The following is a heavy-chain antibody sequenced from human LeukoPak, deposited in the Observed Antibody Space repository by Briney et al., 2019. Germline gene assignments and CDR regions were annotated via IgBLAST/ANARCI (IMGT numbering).Heavy chain of an antibody. V-gene: IGHV1-46*01. CDR1: GYSFTSYY. CDR2: ISSSSGST. J-gene: IGHJ4*02. Sequence: ASVKVSCKPSGYSFTSYYMHWVRQAPGQGLEWMGIISSSSGSTTYAQKFQGRVSMTRDTSTSTVYMELSSLRSEDTAVYYCARVFCSGGSCYHTPYLDSWGQGTPVTVSS. CDR3: ARVFCSGGSCYHTPYLDS. D-gene: IGHD2-15*01.